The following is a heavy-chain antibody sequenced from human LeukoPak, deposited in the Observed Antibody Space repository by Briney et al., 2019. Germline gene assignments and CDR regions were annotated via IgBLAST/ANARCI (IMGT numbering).Heavy chain of an antibody. CDR3: ARVFPLSVGATRGGAFDI. CDR1: GFTFTNYI. V-gene: IGHV3-21*01. CDR2: ISGSSSYI. J-gene: IGHJ3*02. Sequence: GGSLRLSCAASGFTFTNYIMSWVRQAPGKGLEWVSDISGSSSYIYYADSLKGRFTISRDNARNSLFLQMNSLRAEDTAVYFCARVFPLSVGATRGGAFDIWGQGTIVAVSS. D-gene: IGHD1-26*01.